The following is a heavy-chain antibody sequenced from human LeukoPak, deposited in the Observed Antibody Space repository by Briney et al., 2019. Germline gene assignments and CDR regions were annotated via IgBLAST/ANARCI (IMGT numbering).Heavy chain of an antibody. CDR3: ARPRGDLWSGYDY. D-gene: IGHD3-3*01. CDR1: GGSISRSSYY. J-gene: IGHJ4*02. V-gene: IGHV4-39*01. CDR2: TYYSGST. Sequence: SETLSLTCSVSGGSISRSSYYWTWIRQSPGMDLEWIGNTYYSGSTLYNPSLKSRVTISVDTSKNQFSLRLTSVTAADTAVYYCARPRGDLWSGYDYWGQGVLVTVSP.